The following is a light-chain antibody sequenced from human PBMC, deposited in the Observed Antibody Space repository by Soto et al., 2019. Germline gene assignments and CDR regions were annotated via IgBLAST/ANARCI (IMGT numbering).Light chain of an antibody. J-gene: IGKJ1*01. CDR1: QSISSSY. V-gene: IGKV3-20*01. CDR3: QQYTDSRT. Sequence: EIVLTQSPGTLSLSPGERATLSCRASQSISSSYFAWYQQKPGQAPRLLVYGVSSRATDVPDRFSGSGSGTDFTLTIGRLEPEDFAVYYCQQYTDSRTFGQGTKVEIK. CDR2: GVS.